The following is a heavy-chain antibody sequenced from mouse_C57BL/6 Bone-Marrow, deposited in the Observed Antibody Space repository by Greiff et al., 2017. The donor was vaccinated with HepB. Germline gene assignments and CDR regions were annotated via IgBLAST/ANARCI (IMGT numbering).Heavy chain of an antibody. D-gene: IGHD3-2*01. CDR3: ARDSPYYAMDY. CDR2: IDPSDSYT. J-gene: IGHJ4*01. CDR1: GYTFTSYW. Sequence: VKQSCKASGYTFTSYWMHWVKQRPGQGLEWIGEIDPSDSYTNYNQKFKGKSTLTVDKSSSTAYMQLSSLTSEDSAVYYCARDSPYYAMDYWGQGTSVTVSS. V-gene: IGHV1-69*01.